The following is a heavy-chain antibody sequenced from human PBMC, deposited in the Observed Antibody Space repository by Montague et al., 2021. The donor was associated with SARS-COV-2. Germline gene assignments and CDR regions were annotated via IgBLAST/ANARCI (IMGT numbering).Heavy chain of an antibody. CDR3: ARRGYSYYYYGMEV. J-gene: IGHJ6*02. CDR1: GGSFGGYY. D-gene: IGHD5-24*01. Sequence: SETLSLTCAVSGGSFGGYYESWIRKPPGKGLEWVGEINHSGSTNYNPSLTRRVTISVDTSKNQFSLKLSSVTDADTAVSYCARRGYSYYYYGMEVWGQGTTVTVSS. CDR2: INHSGST. V-gene: IGHV4-34*01.